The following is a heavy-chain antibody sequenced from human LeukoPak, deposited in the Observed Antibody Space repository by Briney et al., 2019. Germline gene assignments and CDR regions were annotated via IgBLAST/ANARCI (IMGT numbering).Heavy chain of an antibody. CDR2: ISGSGGST. CDR3: ARPVGQQLLPPDY. V-gene: IGHV3-23*01. Sequence: GGSLRLSCAASGFTFSSYAMSWVRQAPGKGLEWVSAISGSGGSTYYADSVKGRFTISRDNAKNSLYLQMNSLRAEDTAVYYCARPVGQQLLPPDYWGQGTLVTVSS. D-gene: IGHD6-13*01. J-gene: IGHJ4*02. CDR1: GFTFSSYA.